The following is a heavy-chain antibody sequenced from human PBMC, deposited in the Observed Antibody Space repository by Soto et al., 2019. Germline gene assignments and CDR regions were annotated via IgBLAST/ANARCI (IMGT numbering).Heavy chain of an antibody. J-gene: IGHJ4*02. D-gene: IGHD5-12*01. CDR3: ARDHHRYSGYDYVDY. Sequence: QVQLVESGGGLVQPGGSLRLSCVASGFTFSDYYMSWIRQAPGKGLEWVSYISSSSSYTNYADSVKGRFTISRDNAKNSLYLQMNSLRAEGTAVYYCARDHHRYSGYDYVDYWGQGTLVTVSS. CDR1: GFTFSDYY. V-gene: IGHV3-11*05. CDR2: ISSSSSYT.